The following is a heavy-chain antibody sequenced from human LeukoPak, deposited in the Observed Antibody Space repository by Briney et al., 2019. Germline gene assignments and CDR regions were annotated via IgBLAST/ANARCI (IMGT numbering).Heavy chain of an antibody. CDR1: GFTVITND. J-gene: IGHJ4*02. D-gene: IGHD1-14*01. CDR3: ARGVEPLAANTLAY. Sequence: GGSLRLLCAASGFTVITNDLTWVRQAPGKGLEWVSVLYSDGNTKYADSVQGRFTISRDNSKNTLYLEMNSLSPDDTAVYYCARGVEPLAANTLAYWGQGTLVTVSS. V-gene: IGHV3-53*01. CDR2: LYSDGNT.